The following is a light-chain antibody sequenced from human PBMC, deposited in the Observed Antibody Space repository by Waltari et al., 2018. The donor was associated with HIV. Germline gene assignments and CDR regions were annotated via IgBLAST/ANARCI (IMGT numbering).Light chain of an antibody. CDR3: CSYAGSSTWV. CDR2: EVT. CDR1: SSDVARYNL. V-gene: IGLV2-23*02. Sequence: QSALTQPASVSGSPGQSITISCTGTSSDVARYNLVSWYQQHPGKAPKLMIYEVTKRPSGVSNRFSGSKSGNTASLTISGLQAEDEADYYCCSYAGSSTWVFGGGTKLTVL. J-gene: IGLJ3*02.